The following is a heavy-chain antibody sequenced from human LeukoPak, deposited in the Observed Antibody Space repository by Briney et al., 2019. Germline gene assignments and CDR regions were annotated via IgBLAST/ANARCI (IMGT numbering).Heavy chain of an antibody. D-gene: IGHD3-10*01. V-gene: IGHV4-34*01. J-gene: IGHJ4*02. CDR3: AREGLGETYFEY. CDR1: GGSFSGYY. Sequence: NPSETLSLTCAVYGGSFSGYYWSWIRQPPGKGLEWIGEINHSGSTNYNPSLKSRVTISVDTSKNQFSLKLSSVTAADTAVYYCAREGLGETYFEYWGRGILVTVSS. CDR2: INHSGST.